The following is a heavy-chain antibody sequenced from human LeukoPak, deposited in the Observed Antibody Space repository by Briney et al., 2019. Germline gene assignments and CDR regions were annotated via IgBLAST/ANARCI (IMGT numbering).Heavy chain of an antibody. CDR3: GRGGISLIDRADLDY. D-gene: IGHD3-10*01. V-gene: IGHV1-18*01. CDR1: GYTFTNYG. CDR2: ISGYNGKT. J-gene: IGHJ4*02. Sequence: ASVKVSCKASGYTFTNYGINWVRQAPGQGLEWMGWISGYNGKTNYAQKLQGRVTTTTDTSTTTAYMELRSLRSDDTAVYYCGRGGISLIDRADLDYWGQGTLVTVSS.